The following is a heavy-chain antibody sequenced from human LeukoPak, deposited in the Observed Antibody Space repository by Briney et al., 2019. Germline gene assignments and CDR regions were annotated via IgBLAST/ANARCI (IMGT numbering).Heavy chain of an antibody. D-gene: IGHD1-26*01. CDR3: ARVRRGRGAALHFDY. J-gene: IGHJ4*02. V-gene: IGHV4-34*01. Sequence: SETLSLTCAVYGGSFSGYYWSWIRQPPGKGLEWIGEINHSGSTNYNPSLKSRVTISVDTSKNQFSLKLSSVTAADTAVYYCARVRRGRGAALHFDYWGQGTLVTVSS. CDR2: INHSGST. CDR1: GGSFSGYY.